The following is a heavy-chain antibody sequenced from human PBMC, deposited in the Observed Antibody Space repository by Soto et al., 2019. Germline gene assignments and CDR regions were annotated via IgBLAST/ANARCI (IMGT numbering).Heavy chain of an antibody. CDR2: MYHSGST. V-gene: IGHV4-39*07. J-gene: IGHJ6*02. D-gene: IGHD3-10*01. Sequence: SETLSLTCTVSGGSISTRSCYWGWIRQPPGKGLEWIGYMYHSGSTYYNPSLKSRVTISIDRSKNQFSLKLSSVTAADTAVYYCASARITMVRGVIRYYYGMDVWGQGTTVT. CDR1: GGSISTRSCY. CDR3: ASARITMVRGVIRYYYGMDV.